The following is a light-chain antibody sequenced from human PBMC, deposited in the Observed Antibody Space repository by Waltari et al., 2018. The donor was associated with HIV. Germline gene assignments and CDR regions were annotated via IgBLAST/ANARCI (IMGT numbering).Light chain of an antibody. J-gene: IGKJ1*01. V-gene: IGKV1-6*01. Sequence: AIQMTQSPSSLSASVGDKVTITCQASQGVKSDLGWYQQRPGKAPNLLIYAVSSLQTGVPSRFSGSGSDTTFTLTISSLQPEDFATYYCLQDYNYPPTFGQGTKV. CDR3: LQDYNYPPT. CDR1: QGVKSD. CDR2: AVS.